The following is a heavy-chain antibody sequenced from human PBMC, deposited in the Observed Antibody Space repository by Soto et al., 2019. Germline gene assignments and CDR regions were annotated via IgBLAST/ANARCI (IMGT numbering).Heavy chain of an antibody. D-gene: IGHD4-17*01. J-gene: IGHJ4*02. CDR1: GDSISSYY. CDR2: IYYSGST. Sequence: SETLSLTCTVSGDSISSYYWSWIRQPPGKGLEWIGYIYYSGSTNYNPSLKSRVTISVDTSKNQFSLKLSSVTAADTAVYYCARSSGDYGDYWGQGTLVTVSS. CDR3: ARSSGDYGDY. V-gene: IGHV4-59*01.